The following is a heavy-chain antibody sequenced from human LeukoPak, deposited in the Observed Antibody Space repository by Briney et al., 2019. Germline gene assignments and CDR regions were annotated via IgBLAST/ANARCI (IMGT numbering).Heavy chain of an antibody. D-gene: IGHD3-10*01. CDR1: GFTFNNYG. CDR3: EKLASGSYTDY. CDR2: IGGGGGST. V-gene: IGHV3-23*01. Sequence: HSGGSLRLSCAASGFTFNNYGMSWVRQAPGKGLEWVSAIGGGGGSTYFADSVKGRFTISRDNSKNTLYLQMNSLRAEDTAVYSCEKLASGSYTDYWGQGTLVTVSS. J-gene: IGHJ4*02.